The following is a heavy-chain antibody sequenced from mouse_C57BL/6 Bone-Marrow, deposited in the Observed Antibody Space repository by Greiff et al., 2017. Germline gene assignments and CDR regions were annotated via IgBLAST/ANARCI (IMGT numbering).Heavy chain of an antibody. CDR3: ARKEMIRNYFDY. CDR1: GFTFSDYG. CDR2: ISSGSSTI. J-gene: IGHJ2*01. Sequence: EVQVVESGGGLVKPGGSLKLSCAASGFTFSDYGLHWVRQAPEKGLEWVAYISSGSSTIYYADTVKGRFTISRDNAKNTLFLQMTSLWSEDTAMYYCARKEMIRNYFDYWGEGTTLTVSS. V-gene: IGHV5-17*01. D-gene: IGHD2-4*01.